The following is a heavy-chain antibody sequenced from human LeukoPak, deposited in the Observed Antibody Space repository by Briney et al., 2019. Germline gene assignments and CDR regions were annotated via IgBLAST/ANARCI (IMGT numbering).Heavy chain of an antibody. J-gene: IGHJ4*02. CDR2: ISWNSGSI. V-gene: IGHV3-9*01. Sequence: GGSLRLSCAASGFTFDDYAMHWVRQAPGKGLEWVSGISWNSGSIGYADSVKGRYTISRDNAKNSLYLQMNSLRAEDTALYYCAKAFGVVPAAISWWGQGTLVTVSS. CDR3: AKAFGVVPAAISW. D-gene: IGHD2-2*01. CDR1: GFTFDDYA.